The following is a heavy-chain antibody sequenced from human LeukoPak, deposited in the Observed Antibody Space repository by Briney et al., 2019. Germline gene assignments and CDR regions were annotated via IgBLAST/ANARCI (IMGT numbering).Heavy chain of an antibody. V-gene: IGHV3-48*03. J-gene: IGHJ6*02. CDR2: ISSSGSTI. Sequence: GGSLRLSCAASGFTFSKHWMSWVRQAPGKGLEWVSYISSSGSTIYYADSVKGRFTISRDNAKNSLYLQMNSLRAEDTAVYYCARDINVYYYGMDVWGQGTTVTVSS. CDR3: ARDINVYYYGMDV. CDR1: GFTFSKHW.